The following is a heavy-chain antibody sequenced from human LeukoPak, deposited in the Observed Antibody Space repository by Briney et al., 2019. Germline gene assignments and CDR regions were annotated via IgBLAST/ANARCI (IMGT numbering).Heavy chain of an antibody. CDR3: ARGRRDGRFYYYYYMDV. D-gene: IGHD5-24*01. CDR1: GGTFSSYA. J-gene: IGHJ6*03. Sequence: GASVKVSCKAPGGTFSSYAISWVRQAPGQGLEWMGGIIPIFGTANYAQKFQGRVTITADESTSTAYMELSSLRSEDTAVYYCARGRRDGRFYYYYYMDVWGKGTTVTVSS. V-gene: IGHV1-69*13. CDR2: IIPIFGTA.